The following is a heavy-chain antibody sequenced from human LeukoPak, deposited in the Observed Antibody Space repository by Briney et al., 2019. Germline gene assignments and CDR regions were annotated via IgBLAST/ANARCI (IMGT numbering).Heavy chain of an antibody. J-gene: IGHJ5*02. CDR2: ISYSGAT. V-gene: IGHV4-61*01. D-gene: IGHD3-10*01. Sequence: SETLSLTCTVSGGSVSSGTYYWTWIRQPPGKGLEWIGYISYSGATKYGPFLKSRVNISVDTSKNQYSLKLTSVTAADTAVYYCARNVSRGFDPWGQGTLVTVSS. CDR3: ARNVSRGFDP. CDR1: GGSVSSGTYY.